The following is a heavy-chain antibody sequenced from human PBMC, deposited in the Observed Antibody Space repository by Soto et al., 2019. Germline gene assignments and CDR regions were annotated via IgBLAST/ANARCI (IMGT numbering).Heavy chain of an antibody. CDR3: ARDWDYAAHGFDY. CDR2: ISSSSSYI. J-gene: IGHJ4*02. D-gene: IGHD1-7*01. Sequence: EVQLVESGGGLVKPGGSLRLSCAASGFTFSSYSMNWVRQAPGKGLEWVSSISSSSSYIYYADSVKGRFTISRDNAKNSLYLKMNSLRAEDTAVYYCARDWDYAAHGFDYWGQGTLVTVSS. V-gene: IGHV3-21*01. CDR1: GFTFSSYS.